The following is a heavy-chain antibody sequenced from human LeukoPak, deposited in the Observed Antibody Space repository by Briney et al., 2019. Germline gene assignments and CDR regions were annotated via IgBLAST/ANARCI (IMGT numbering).Heavy chain of an antibody. J-gene: IGHJ4*02. D-gene: IGHD1-1*01. Sequence: GGSLRLSCAASGFTFSRFWMNWVRQAPGRGLEWVSVIYSDRSTYYADSVKGRFTISRDNSKNTLYLQMNSLRAEDTAVYYCAREGPGTTFDYWGQGTLVTVSS. V-gene: IGHV3-66*01. CDR1: GFTFSRFW. CDR2: IYSDRST. CDR3: AREGPGTTFDY.